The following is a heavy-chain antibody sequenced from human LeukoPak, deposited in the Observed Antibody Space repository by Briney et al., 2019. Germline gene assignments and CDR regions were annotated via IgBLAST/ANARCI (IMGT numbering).Heavy chain of an antibody. V-gene: IGHV1-69*13. D-gene: IGHD3-22*01. Sequence: ASVKVSCKASGGTLSDYAINWVRQAPGQGLEWMGGIIPMVGTANYGQKFVGRVTIIADESTNTAHMELSGLRSEDTAVYYCAPTSNFYDSSGPWGYFDLWGRGTLVTVSS. CDR1: GGTLSDYA. CDR2: IIPMVGTA. CDR3: APTSNFYDSSGPWGYFDL. J-gene: IGHJ2*01.